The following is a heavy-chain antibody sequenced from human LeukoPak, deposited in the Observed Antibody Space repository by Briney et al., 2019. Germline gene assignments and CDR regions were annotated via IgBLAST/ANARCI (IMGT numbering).Heavy chain of an antibody. V-gene: IGHV5-10-1*01. D-gene: IGHD6-19*01. CDR2: TDPSDSYT. J-gene: IGHJ4*01. CDR3: ARQVPYSSGWAYYFDY. CDR1: GYSFTSYW. Sequence: GESLKISCKGSGYSFTSYWISWVRQMPGKGLEWMGRTDPSDSYTNYSPSFQGHVTISADKSISTAYLQWSSLKASDTAMYYCARQVPYSSGWAYYFDYWGQGTLVTVSS.